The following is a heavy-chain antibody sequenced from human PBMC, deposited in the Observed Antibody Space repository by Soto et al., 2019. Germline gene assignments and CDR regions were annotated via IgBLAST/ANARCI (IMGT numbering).Heavy chain of an antibody. V-gene: IGHV3-23*01. J-gene: IGHJ5*02. CDR2: ISGSGSSI. Sequence: EVQLLESGGGLLQPGGSLRLSGAALGFTFSNYAMTGVRQAPGRGLEWASGISGSGSSIYYADSVKGRFTISRDNSKNTLYLQMNSLRAEDTAVYYCAKGGDSSSWKNWFDPWGQGTLVTVSS. CDR3: AKGGDSSSWKNWFDP. CDR1: GFTFSNYA. D-gene: IGHD6-13*01.